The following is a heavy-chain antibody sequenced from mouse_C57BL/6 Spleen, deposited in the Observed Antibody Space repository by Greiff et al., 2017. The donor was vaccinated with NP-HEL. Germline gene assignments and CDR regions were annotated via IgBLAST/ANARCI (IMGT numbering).Heavy chain of an antibody. CDR1: GYTFTSYW. V-gene: IGHV1-53*01. D-gene: IGHD2-1*01. J-gene: IGHJ3*01. CDR3: ARSGIYYGNSFDY. Sequence: VQLQQPGTELVKPGASVKLSCKASGYTFTSYWMHWVKQRPGQGLEWIGNINPSNGGTNYNEKFKSKATLTVDKSSSTAYMQLSSLTSEDSAVYYCARSGIYYGNSFDYWGQGTLVAVSA. CDR2: INPSNGGT.